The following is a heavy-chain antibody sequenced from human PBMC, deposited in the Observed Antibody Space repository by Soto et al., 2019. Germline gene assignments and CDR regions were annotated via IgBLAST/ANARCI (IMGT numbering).Heavy chain of an antibody. CDR2: ISGSGGST. J-gene: IGHJ4*02. V-gene: IGHV3-23*01. D-gene: IGHD6-6*01. CDR3: ARARPGYSSSSGFDY. CDR1: GFTFSSYA. Sequence: GGSLRLSCAASGFTFSSYAMSWVRQAPGKGLEWVSAISGSGGSTYYADSVKGRFTISRDNAKNSLYLQMNSLRAEDTAVYYCARARPGYSSSSGFDYWGQGTLVTVSS.